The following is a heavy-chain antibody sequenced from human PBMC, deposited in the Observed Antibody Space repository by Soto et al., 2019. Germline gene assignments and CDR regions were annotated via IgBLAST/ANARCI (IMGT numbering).Heavy chain of an antibody. CDR3: VRRSPEDAFDI. J-gene: IGHJ3*02. V-gene: IGHV4-30-2*01. Sequence: SETLSLTCAVSGGSIISGGYSWSWIRQPPGKGLQWIGHIYEGGNTYYTPSLESRVAISTDKSKNQFSLRLSSVTAADTAVYYCVRRSPEDAFDIWGQGXMVTVPS. CDR2: IYEGGNT. CDR1: GGSIISGGYS.